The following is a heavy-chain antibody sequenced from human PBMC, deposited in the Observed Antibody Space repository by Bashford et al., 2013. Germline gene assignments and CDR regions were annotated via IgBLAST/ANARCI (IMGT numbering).Heavy chain of an antibody. V-gene: IGHV1-8*01. CDR3: ARGLAPDY. CDR2: MNPNSGNT. J-gene: IGHJ4*02. Sequence: WVRQAPGQGLEWMGWMNPNSGNTGYAQKFQGRVTMTRNTSISTAYMELSSLRSEDTAVYYCARGLAPDYWGQGTLVTVSS.